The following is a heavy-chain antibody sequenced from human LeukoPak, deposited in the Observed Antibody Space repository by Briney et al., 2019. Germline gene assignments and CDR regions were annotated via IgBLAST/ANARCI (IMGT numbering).Heavy chain of an antibody. Sequence: KCGESLKISCKDSGYSFTSYWIGWVRQMPGKGLEWMGIIYPDDSNTRYSPSFQGQVTISVDKSISTPYLQWSSLKASDTAVYYCARRSGVGAHFDYWGQGTLVTVSS. V-gene: IGHV5-51*01. CDR2: IYPDDSNT. CDR3: ARRSGVGAHFDY. D-gene: IGHD1-26*01. J-gene: IGHJ4*02. CDR1: GYSFTSYW.